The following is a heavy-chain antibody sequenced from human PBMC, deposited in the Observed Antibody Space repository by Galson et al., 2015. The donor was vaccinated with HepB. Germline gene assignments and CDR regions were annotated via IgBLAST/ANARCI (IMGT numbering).Heavy chain of an antibody. CDR1: GGSISSYY. CDR3: ARQVAGAESYGTYYYDSSGYQSNWYFDL. V-gene: IGHV4-59*08. J-gene: IGHJ2*01. D-gene: IGHD3-22*01. Sequence: LTCTVSGGSISSYYWSWIRQPPGKGLEWIGYIYYSGSTNYNPSLKSRVTISVDTSKNQFSLKLSSVTAADTAVYYCARQVAGAESYGTYYYDSSGYQSNWYFDLWGRGTLVTVSS. CDR2: IYYSGST.